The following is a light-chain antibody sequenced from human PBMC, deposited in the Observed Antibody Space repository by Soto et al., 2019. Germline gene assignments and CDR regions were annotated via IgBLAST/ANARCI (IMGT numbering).Light chain of an antibody. CDR2: GNS. Sequence: QPVLPQPPSVSGAPGQRVTISCTGSSSNIGAGYDVHWYQQLPGIAPKLLIYGNSNRPSGVPDLFSGSKSGTSAPLAISGLQAEEEADYYFQSYDRSLSVGVGGGTKVTVL. J-gene: IGLJ2*01. V-gene: IGLV1-40*01. CDR3: QSYDRSLSVG. CDR1: SSNIGAGYD.